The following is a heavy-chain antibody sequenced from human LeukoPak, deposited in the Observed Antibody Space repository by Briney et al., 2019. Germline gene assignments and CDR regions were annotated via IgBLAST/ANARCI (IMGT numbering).Heavy chain of an antibody. D-gene: IGHD2-15*01. CDR2: ISGSGGSA. CDR1: GFTFSSYA. V-gene: IGHV3-23*01. CDR3: AKAGAVVVVAAKYFDY. J-gene: IGHJ4*02. Sequence: GGSLRLSCAASGFTFSSYAMSWVRQAPGKGLEWVSAISGSGGSAYYADSVKGRFTISRDNSKNTLYLQMNSLRAEDTAVYYCAKAGAVVVVAAKYFDYWGQGTLVTVSS.